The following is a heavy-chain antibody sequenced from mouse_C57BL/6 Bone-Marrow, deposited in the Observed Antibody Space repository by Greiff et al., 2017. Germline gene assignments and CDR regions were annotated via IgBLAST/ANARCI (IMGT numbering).Heavy chain of an antibody. J-gene: IGHJ4*01. V-gene: IGHV5-4*01. CDR3: ARDNYYSQEDYYAMDY. CDR1: GFTFSSYA. CDR2: ISDGGSYT. D-gene: IGHD2-12*01. Sequence: EVKLVESGGGLVKPGGSLKLSCAASGFTFSSYAMSWVRQTLEKRLEWVATISDGGSYTYYPDNVKGRFTISRDNAKNNLYLQMSHLKSEDTAMYYCARDNYYSQEDYYAMDYWGQGTSVTVSS.